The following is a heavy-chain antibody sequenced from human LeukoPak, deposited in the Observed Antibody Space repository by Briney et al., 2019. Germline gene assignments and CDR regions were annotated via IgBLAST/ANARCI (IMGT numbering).Heavy chain of an antibody. CDR2: ICSSSSYI. CDR1: GFTLSNYC. J-gene: IGHJ6*02. V-gene: IGHV3-21*01. D-gene: IGHD4-17*01. Sequence: GESLTLSCAASGFTLSNYCMNWIRQAPGRGLEWVSSICSSSSYIYYADSVKGRFTISRDNAKNSLYLQMNSMRDEDTAVYDCARAPGDYYYYYYAMDVWGQGTTVTVSS. CDR3: ARAPGDYYYYYYAMDV.